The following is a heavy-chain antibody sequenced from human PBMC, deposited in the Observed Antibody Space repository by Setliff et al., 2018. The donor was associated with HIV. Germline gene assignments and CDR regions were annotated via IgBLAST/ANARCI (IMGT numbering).Heavy chain of an antibody. CDR2: ISYDGNT. CDR3: ARGNNNWRRLWGY. D-gene: IGHD2-21*02. V-gene: IGHV4-39*07. CDR1: GGSFNSDYYF. Sequence: SETLSLTCTISGGSFNSDYYFWGWIRQSPGKGLEWIATISYDGNTYYNPSLRTQLTISSAPSQNQFSLTMTPLTAADTAVYFCARGNNNWRRLWGYWGQGTRVTVSS. J-gene: IGHJ4*02.